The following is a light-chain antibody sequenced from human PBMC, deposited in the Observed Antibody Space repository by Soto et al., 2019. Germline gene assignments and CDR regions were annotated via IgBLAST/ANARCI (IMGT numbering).Light chain of an antibody. CDR3: SSYTGSSSYVV. CDR1: SSDVGGYNY. V-gene: IGLV2-14*01. Sequence: QSALTQPASVSGSPGQSITISCTGTSSDVGGYNYVSWYQQHPGKAPKLMIYDVNNRPSGVSNRFSGSKSGNTASLTISGLQAEDEAEYYCSSYTGSSSYVVFGGGTQLTVL. J-gene: IGLJ2*01. CDR2: DVN.